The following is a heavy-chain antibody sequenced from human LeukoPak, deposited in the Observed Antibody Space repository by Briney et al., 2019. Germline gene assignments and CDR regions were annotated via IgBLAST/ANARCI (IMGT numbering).Heavy chain of an antibody. CDR2: IIPIFGTA. Sequence: PVKVSCKASGYTFTSYGISWVRQAPGQGLEWMGGIIPIFGTANYAQKFQGRVTITADESTSTAYMELSSLRSEDTAVYYCARALLENYYGSGSYYNWFDPWGQGTLVTVSS. J-gene: IGHJ5*02. D-gene: IGHD3-10*01. V-gene: IGHV1-69*13. CDR3: ARALLENYYGSGSYYNWFDP. CDR1: GYTFTSYG.